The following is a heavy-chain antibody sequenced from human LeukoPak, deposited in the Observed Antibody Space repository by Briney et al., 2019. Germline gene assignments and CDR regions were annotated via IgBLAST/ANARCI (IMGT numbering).Heavy chain of an antibody. CDR1: GGSFSGYY. CDR2: INHSGST. V-gene: IGHV4-34*01. CDR3: ARDTPVGATTXIDY. D-gene: IGHD1-26*01. J-gene: IGHJ4*01. Sequence: PSETLSLTCAVYGGSFSGYYWSWIRQPPGKGLEWIGEINHSGSTNYNPSLKSRVTISVDTSKNQFSLKLSSVTAADTAVYYCARDTPVGATTXIDYXXXGTLVTVS.